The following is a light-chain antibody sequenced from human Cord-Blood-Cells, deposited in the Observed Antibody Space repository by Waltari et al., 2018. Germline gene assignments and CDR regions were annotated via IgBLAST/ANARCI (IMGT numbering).Light chain of an antibody. J-gene: IGLJ3*02. CDR3: CSYAGSSTWV. CDR1: SSAVGSYNL. CDR2: EGS. Sequence: QSALTQPASVSGSPGQSITISCTGTSSAVGSYNLVSCYQQHPGKAPQLMIYEGSKRPSGVSNRFSGSKAGNTASLTISGLQAEGEADYYCCSYAGSSTWVFGGGTKLTVL. V-gene: IGLV2-23*01.